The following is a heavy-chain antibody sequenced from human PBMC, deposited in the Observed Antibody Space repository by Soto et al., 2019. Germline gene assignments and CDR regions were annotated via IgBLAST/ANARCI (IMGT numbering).Heavy chain of an antibody. CDR1: GYTFTSYG. V-gene: IGHV1-18*01. Sequence: QVQLVQSGAEVKKPGASVKVSCKASGYTFTSYGISWVRQAPGQGLEWMGWISAYNGNTNYAQKLQGRVTMTTDTTTSTAYMELRSLRSDDTAVYYCASRNHTSYYDILTGYYMFDAFDIWGQGTMVTVSS. CDR2: ISAYNGNT. CDR3: ASRNHTSYYDILTGYYMFDAFDI. J-gene: IGHJ3*02. D-gene: IGHD3-9*01.